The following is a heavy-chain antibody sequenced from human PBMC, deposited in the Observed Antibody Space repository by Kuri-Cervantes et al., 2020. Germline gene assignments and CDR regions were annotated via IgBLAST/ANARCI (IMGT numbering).Heavy chain of an antibody. CDR1: GFTFSSYD. CDR3: ARGAKWLGENWFDH. J-gene: IGHJ5*02. D-gene: IGHD6-19*01. Sequence: GESLKISCAASGFTFSSYDMHWVRQATGKGLEWVSAIGTAGDTYYPGSVKGRFTISRANAKNSLYLQMNSLRAGDTAVYYCARGAKWLGENWFDHWGQGTLVTVSS. V-gene: IGHV3-13*01. CDR2: IGTAGDT.